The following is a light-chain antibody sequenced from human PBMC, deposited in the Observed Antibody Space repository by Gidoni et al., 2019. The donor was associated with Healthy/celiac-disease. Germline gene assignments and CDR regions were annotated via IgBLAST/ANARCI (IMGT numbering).Light chain of an antibody. V-gene: IGKV1-27*01. Sequence: DIQMTQSPSSLSASVGDRVTITCRASQCISNYLAWYQQKPGKVPKLLIYAASTLQSGVPSRFSGCGSGTDFTLTISSLQPEDVATYYCQKYNSAPRTFGQGTKVEIK. CDR2: AAS. CDR1: QCISNY. J-gene: IGKJ1*01. CDR3: QKYNSAPRT.